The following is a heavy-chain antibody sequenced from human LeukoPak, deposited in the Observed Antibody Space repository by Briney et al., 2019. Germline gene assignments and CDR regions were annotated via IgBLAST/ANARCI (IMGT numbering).Heavy chain of an antibody. Sequence: SETLSLTCTVSGGSISSYYWSWIRQPPGKGLEWIGYIYYSGSTNYNPSLKSRVTISGDNSQNQFSLKLSSVTAADTAVYYCARGGVWFRELWVVDYWGQGALVTVCS. J-gene: IGHJ4*02. CDR1: GGSISSYY. V-gene: IGHV4-59*01. D-gene: IGHD3-10*01. CDR2: IYYSGST. CDR3: ARGGVWFRELWVVDY.